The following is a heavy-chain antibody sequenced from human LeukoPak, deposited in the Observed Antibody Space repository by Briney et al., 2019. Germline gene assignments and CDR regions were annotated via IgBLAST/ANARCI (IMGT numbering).Heavy chain of an antibody. J-gene: IGHJ6*03. Sequence: SETLSLTCTVSSGSISSSNYYWSWIRQPAGKGLEWIGRISTFGITNYNPSLNSRVTISIDTSKNQFSLKLSSVTAADTAVYYCARDGCGGSCFHYYYYYMDVWGKGTTVTISS. D-gene: IGHD2-15*01. CDR3: ARDGCGGSCFHYYYYYMDV. V-gene: IGHV4-61*02. CDR2: ISTFGIT. CDR1: SGSISSSNYY.